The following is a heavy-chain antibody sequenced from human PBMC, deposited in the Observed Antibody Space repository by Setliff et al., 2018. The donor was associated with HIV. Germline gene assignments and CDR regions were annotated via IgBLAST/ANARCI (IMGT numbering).Heavy chain of an antibody. V-gene: IGHV4-39*07. CDR3: VRGPQWLVQKGRVYYFDY. CDR2: IYYDGRT. Sequence: SETLSLTCTVSGGSIRTGAYYWGWIRQPPGKGLEWIGSIYYDGRTFYKPSLKSRVTISVDTSKNQVSLKLNSMTAADTAVYFCVRGPQWLVQKGRVYYFDYWGQGTLVTVSS. CDR1: GGSIRTGAYY. D-gene: IGHD6-19*01. J-gene: IGHJ4*02.